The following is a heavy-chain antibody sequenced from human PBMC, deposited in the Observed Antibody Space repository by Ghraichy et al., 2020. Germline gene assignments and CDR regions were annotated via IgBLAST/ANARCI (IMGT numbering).Heavy chain of an antibody. CDR2: ISGSGGSA. J-gene: IGHJ4*02. D-gene: IGHD5-18*01. Sequence: GESLNISCAASGFTFSSYAMSWVRQAPGKGLEWVSVISGSGGSAYYADSVKGRFTISRDNSKNTLYLQMNSLRAEDTAVYYCAKFNVDSGGYRYGVFDYWGQGTLVTVSS. V-gene: IGHV3-23*01. CDR1: GFTFSSYA. CDR3: AKFNVDSGGYRYGVFDY.